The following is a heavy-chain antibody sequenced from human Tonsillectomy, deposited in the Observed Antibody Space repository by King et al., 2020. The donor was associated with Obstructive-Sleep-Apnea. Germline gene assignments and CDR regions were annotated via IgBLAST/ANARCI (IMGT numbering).Heavy chain of an antibody. J-gene: IGHJ6*02. CDR2: IYHSGST. Sequence: PLQESGPGLVKPSGTLSLTCAVSGASISSTNWWSRVRQPPGKGLEWIGEIYHSGSTNYNPSLKSRVTISVDKSKNQFSLKLSSVTAADTAVYYCARAAGLDSRGMDVWGQGTTVTVSS. CDR3: ARAAGLDSRGMDV. V-gene: IGHV4-4*02. CDR1: GASISSTNW. D-gene: IGHD3-22*01.